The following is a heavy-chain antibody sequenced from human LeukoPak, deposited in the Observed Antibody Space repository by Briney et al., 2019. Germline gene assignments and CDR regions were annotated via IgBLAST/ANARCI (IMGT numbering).Heavy chain of an antibody. CDR2: IYYSGST. CDR3: ARDKPHYGMDV. J-gene: IGHJ6*02. CDR1: GGAISGGTNS. Sequence: SETLSLTCGVSGGAISGGTNSWSWIRQHPGKGLEWIGYIYYSGSTYYNPSLKSRVTISVDTSKNQFSLKLSSVTAADTAVYYCARDKPHYGMDVWGQGTTVTVSS. V-gene: IGHV4-31*11.